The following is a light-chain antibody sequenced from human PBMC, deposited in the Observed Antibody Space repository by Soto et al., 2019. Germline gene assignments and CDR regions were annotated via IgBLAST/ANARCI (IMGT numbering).Light chain of an antibody. CDR2: KVS. CDR1: ASLLHRDGNTY. V-gene: IGKV2-24*01. Sequence: DIVMTQTPLSSPVTVGQPASISCTSRASLLHRDGNTYLSWVHQRPGQPPRPLIYKVSARFSGVPERFSGTGAGTYFTLKINRVEPEDVGTYYCMQATQFPHSFGQGTELEIK. CDR3: MQATQFPHS. J-gene: IGKJ2*01.